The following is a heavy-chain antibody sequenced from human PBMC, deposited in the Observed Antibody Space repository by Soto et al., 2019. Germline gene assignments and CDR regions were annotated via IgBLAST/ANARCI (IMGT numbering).Heavy chain of an antibody. D-gene: IGHD3-16*01. V-gene: IGHV3-53*01. J-gene: IGHJ4*02. CDR2: IHGGGST. CDR3: AGRLTTAARLDY. Sequence: VQLVESGGGLIQPGGSLRLSCAASGFSVSNNHMTWVRQAAGKGLELVSFIHGGGSTSYADSVKGRFTISRDNSKNTLYLQMDSLRGADTAKYYCAGRLTTAARLDYWGQGTLVTVSS. CDR1: GFSVSNNH.